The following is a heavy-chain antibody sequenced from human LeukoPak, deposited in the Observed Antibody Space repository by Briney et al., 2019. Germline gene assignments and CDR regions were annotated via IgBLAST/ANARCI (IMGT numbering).Heavy chain of an antibody. CDR2: ISGSGGST. CDR1: GFTFSNYA. D-gene: IGHD3-3*01. J-gene: IGHJ4*02. V-gene: IGHV3-23*01. Sequence: GGSLRLSCAASGFTFSNYAMIWVRQAPGQGLEWVSAISGSGGSTYYADSVKGRFTIYRDNSKNTLYLQMNSLRAEDTAVYYCAKDPGPTYYDFWSGYIDYWGQGTLVTVSS. CDR3: AKDPGPTYYDFWSGYIDY.